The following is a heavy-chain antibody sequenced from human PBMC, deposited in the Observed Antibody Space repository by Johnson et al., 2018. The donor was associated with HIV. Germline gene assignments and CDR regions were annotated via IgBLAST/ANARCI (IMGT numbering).Heavy chain of an antibody. Sequence: MQLVESGGGVVQPGRSLRLYCAASGFSFNSYWMSWVRQVPGKGLEFVANIKEDESEKSYVESVKGRFTISRDNANNLMYLQMSSLRAEDTAVYYCARDPGYSSFDIWGQGAMVIVSS. J-gene: IGHJ3*02. D-gene: IGHD6-13*01. CDR1: GFSFNSYW. CDR2: IKEDESEK. CDR3: ARDPGYSSFDI. V-gene: IGHV3-7*05.